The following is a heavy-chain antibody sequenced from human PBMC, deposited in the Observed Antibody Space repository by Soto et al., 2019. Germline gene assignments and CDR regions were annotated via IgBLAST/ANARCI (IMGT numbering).Heavy chain of an antibody. D-gene: IGHD3-3*01. CDR3: TRDRASFGVVPHYYYYGMDV. CDR2: IRSKAYGGTT. Sequence: GGSLRLSCTASGFTFGDYAMSWVRQAPGKGLEWVGFIRSKAYGGTTEYAASVKGRFTISRDDSKSIAYLQMNSLKTEDTAVYYCTRDRASFGVVPHYYYYGMDVWGQGTTVTVSS. V-gene: IGHV3-49*04. CDR1: GFTFGDYA. J-gene: IGHJ6*02.